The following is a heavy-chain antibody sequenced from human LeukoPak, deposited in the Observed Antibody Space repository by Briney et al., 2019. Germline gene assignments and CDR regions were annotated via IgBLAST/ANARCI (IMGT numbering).Heavy chain of an antibody. CDR1: GGSFSGYY. J-gene: IGHJ3*02. CDR3: ARHGNGAFDI. D-gene: IGHD1-1*01. V-gene: IGHV4-59*08. Sequence: SETLSLTCAVYGGSFSGYYWSWIRQPPGKGLEWIIYYSGSTNYSPSLKSRVTISVDTSKNQFSLKLTSVTAADTAVYYCARHGNGAFDIWGQGTMVTVSS. CDR2: IYYSGST.